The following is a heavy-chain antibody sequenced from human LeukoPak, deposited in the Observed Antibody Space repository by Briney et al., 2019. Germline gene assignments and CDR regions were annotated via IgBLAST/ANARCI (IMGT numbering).Heavy chain of an antibody. Sequence: ASVKVSCKASGYTFTVYYMYLVRQAPGQGLEWMGRINPNSGDTDYAQNFQGRVTMTRDTSISTAYMELTNLRSDDTAVYYCARGYCSGGTCYLVENWFDPWGQGTLVTVSS. CDR1: GYTFTVYY. CDR2: INPNSGDT. J-gene: IGHJ5*02. CDR3: ARGYCSGGTCYLVENWFDP. D-gene: IGHD2-15*01. V-gene: IGHV1-2*06.